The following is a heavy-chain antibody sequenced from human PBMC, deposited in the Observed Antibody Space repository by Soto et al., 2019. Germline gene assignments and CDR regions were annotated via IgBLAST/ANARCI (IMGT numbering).Heavy chain of an antibody. CDR1: GYSFISYW. D-gene: IGHD6-13*01. V-gene: IGHV5-51*01. CDR2: IYPGDSDT. CDR3: ARTAAAGKYYYGMDV. Sequence: GESLKISCKGSGYSFISYWIGWVRQMPGKGLEWMGIIYPGDSDTRYSPSFQGQVTISADKSISTAYLQWSSLKASDTAMYYCARTAAAGKYYYGMDVWGQGTTVTVSS. J-gene: IGHJ6*02.